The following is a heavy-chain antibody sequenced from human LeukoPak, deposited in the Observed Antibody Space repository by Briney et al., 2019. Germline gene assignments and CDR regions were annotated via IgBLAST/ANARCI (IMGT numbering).Heavy chain of an antibody. D-gene: IGHD2-8*01. V-gene: IGHV1-69*13. J-gene: IGHJ4*02. CDR2: IIPIFGTA. CDR3: ASLGMVYARRGYFDY. CDR1: GGTFSGYA. Sequence: ASVKVSCKASGGTFSGYAISWVRQAPGQGLEWMGGIIPIFGTANYAQKFQGRVTITADESTSTAYMELSSLRSEDTAVYYCASLGMVYARRGYFDYWGQGTLVTVSS.